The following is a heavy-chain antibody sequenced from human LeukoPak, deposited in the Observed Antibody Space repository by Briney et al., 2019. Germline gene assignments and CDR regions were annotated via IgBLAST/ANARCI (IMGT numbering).Heavy chain of an antibody. Sequence: SETLSLTCTVSGGSISSYYWSWIRQPPGKGLEWIGYIYYSGSTNYNPSLKSRGTISVDTSKNQFSLKLSSVTAADTAVYYCARGGGFGSGYLLWGQGTLVTVSS. CDR2: IYYSGST. D-gene: IGHD3-22*01. J-gene: IGHJ4*02. V-gene: IGHV4-59*01. CDR1: GGSISSYY. CDR3: ARGGGFGSGYLL.